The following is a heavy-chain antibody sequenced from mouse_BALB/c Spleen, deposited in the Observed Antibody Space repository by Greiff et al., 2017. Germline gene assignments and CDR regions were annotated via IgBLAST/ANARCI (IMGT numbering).Heavy chain of an antibody. CDR1: GYTFTSYY. V-gene: IGHV1S56*01. J-gene: IGHJ3*01. Sequence: QVQLQQSGPELVKPGASVKMSCKASGYTFTSYYIHWVKQRPGQGLEWIGWIYPGDGSTKYNEKFKGKTTLTADKSSSTAYMLLSSLTSEDSAIYFCARGRYDACTFAYWGQGTLVTVSA. CDR3: ARGRYDACTFAY. CDR2: IYPGDGST. D-gene: IGHD2-14*01.